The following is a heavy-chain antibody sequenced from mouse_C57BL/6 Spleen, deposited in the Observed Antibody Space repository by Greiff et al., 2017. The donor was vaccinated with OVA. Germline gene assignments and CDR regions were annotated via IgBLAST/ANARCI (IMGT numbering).Heavy chain of an antibody. CDR2: IFPGSGST. Sequence: VKLVESGPELVKPGASVKISCKASGYTFTDYYINWVKQRPGQGLEWIGWIFPGSGSTYYNEKFKGKATLTVDKSSSTAYMLLSSLTSEDSAVYFCARYYYGSSSYYYAMDYWGQGTSLTVSS. J-gene: IGHJ4*01. D-gene: IGHD1-1*01. CDR3: ARYYYGSSSYYYAMDY. CDR1: GYTFTDYY. V-gene: IGHV1-75*01.